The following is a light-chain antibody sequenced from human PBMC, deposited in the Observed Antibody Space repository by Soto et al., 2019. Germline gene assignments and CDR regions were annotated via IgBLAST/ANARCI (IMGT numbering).Light chain of an antibody. CDR2: EVS. Sequence: QSALTQPASVSGSPGQSITISCTGTSSDVGGYIYVSWYQQHPGKAPKLMIYEVSNRPSGVSNRFSGSKSGNTASLTVSGLQAEDEADYYCSSSAGSNNLGVFGGGTKLTVL. J-gene: IGLJ2*01. CDR3: SSSAGSNNLGV. V-gene: IGLV2-14*01. CDR1: SSDVGGYIY.